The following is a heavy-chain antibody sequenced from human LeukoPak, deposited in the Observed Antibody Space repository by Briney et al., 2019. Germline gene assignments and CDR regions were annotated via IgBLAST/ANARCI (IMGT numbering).Heavy chain of an antibody. Sequence: GGSLRLSCAASGFTFSSYAMSWVRQALGKGLEWVSAISGSGGSTYYADSVKGRFTISRDNSKNTLYLQMNSLRAEDTAVYYCAKIPLLWFGELLRSYYFDYWGQGTLVTVSS. CDR1: GFTFSSYA. CDR2: ISGSGGST. D-gene: IGHD3-10*01. CDR3: AKIPLLWFGELLRSYYFDY. V-gene: IGHV3-23*01. J-gene: IGHJ4*02.